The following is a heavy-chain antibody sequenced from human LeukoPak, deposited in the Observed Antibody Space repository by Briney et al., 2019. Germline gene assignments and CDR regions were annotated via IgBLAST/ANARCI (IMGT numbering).Heavy chain of an antibody. CDR1: GFTFSSYS. Sequence: PGGSLRLSCAASGFTFSSYSMNWVRQAPGKGLEWVSSISSSSSYIYYADSVKGRFTISRDNAKNSLYLQMNSLRAEDTAVYYCARDLGIAARHTFFDYWGQGTLVTVSS. CDR2: ISSSSSYI. V-gene: IGHV3-21*01. CDR3: ARDLGIAARHTFFDY. D-gene: IGHD6-6*01. J-gene: IGHJ4*02.